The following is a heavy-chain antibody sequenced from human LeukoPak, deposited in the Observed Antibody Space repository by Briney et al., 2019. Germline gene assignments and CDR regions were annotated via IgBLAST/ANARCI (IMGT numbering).Heavy chain of an antibody. CDR2: ISSSSTTI. Sequence: SGGSLRLSCAASGFTFSSYSMNWVRQAPGKGLEWVSYISSSSTTIYYADSVKGRFTISRDNSKNTLYLQMNSLRAEDTAVYYCARARYDFWSGLRVSPSYYYMDVWGKGTTVTVSS. V-gene: IGHV3-48*01. CDR3: ARARYDFWSGLRVSPSYYYMDV. J-gene: IGHJ6*03. CDR1: GFTFSSYS. D-gene: IGHD3-3*01.